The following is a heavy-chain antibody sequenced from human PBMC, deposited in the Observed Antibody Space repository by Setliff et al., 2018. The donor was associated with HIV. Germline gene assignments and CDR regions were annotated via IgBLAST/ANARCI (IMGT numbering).Heavy chain of an antibody. J-gene: IGHJ4*02. CDR3: ARDRYHYGSSGYVRYFDY. Sequence: ASVKVSCKASGYTFPNYGITWVRQAPGQGLEWMGWINPNSGGTNYAQKFQGRVTMTRDTSIGTAYMELSRLRSDDAAVYYCARDRYHYGSSGYVRYFDYWGQGTLVTVSS. D-gene: IGHD3-22*01. CDR1: GYTFPNYG. V-gene: IGHV1-2*02. CDR2: INPNSGGT.